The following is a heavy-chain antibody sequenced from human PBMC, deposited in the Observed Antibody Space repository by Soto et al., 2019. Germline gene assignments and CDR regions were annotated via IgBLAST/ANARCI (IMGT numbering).Heavy chain of an antibody. J-gene: IGHJ4*02. V-gene: IGHV6-1*01. CDR2: TYYRSKWNT. Sequence: PSQTLSLTCVISGNNVSTNSAGWNWIRQSPSRGLEWLGRTYYRSKWNTDYAASVKGRITVNPDTSKNQFSLQLNSVTPEDAGVYYCVRTSGNAPPAFDFWGQGIQVTVSS. D-gene: IGHD1-1*01. CDR1: GNNVSTNSAG. CDR3: VRTSGNAPPAFDF.